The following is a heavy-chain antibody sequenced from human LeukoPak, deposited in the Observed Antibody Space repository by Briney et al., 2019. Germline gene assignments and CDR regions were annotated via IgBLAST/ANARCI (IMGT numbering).Heavy chain of an antibody. CDR2: LSGSCGTI. Sequence: GVSVRLSCAASGFTFSTYSMHWVRQAPGKGLEWVSHLSGSCGTIYYAHSVEGRFSISRDNAKNSLYLQMNSLRDEDTAVYYCARELPLGNNYGHAFDMWGQGTMAALSS. CDR3: ARELPLGNNYGHAFDM. CDR1: GFTFSTYS. J-gene: IGHJ3*02. D-gene: IGHD1/OR15-1a*01. V-gene: IGHV3-48*02.